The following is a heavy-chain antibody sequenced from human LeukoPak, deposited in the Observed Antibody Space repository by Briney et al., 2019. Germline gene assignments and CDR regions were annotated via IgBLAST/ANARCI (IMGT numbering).Heavy chain of an antibody. CDR2: IIPIFGTT. CDR1: GGTFSSYA. J-gene: IGHJ4*02. Sequence: GSSVKVSCKASGGTFSSYAISWVRQAPGQGLEWMGRIIPIFGTTNYAQKFQGRVTITTDESTSTAYMELSSLRSEDTAVYYCARSPMGDYDSSGYYWGQGTLVTVSS. V-gene: IGHV1-69*05. D-gene: IGHD3-22*01. CDR3: ARSPMGDYDSSGYY.